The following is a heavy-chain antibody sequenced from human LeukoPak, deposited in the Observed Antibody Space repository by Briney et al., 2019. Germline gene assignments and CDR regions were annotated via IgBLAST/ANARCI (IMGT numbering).Heavy chain of an antibody. Sequence: GGSLKISCKGSGYSFTSYWIGWVRQMPGKGLEWMGIIYPGDSDTRYSPSFQGQVTISADKSISTAYLQWSSLKASDTATYYCARLRCSGGSCSHYFDYWGQGTLVTVSS. D-gene: IGHD2-15*01. CDR3: ARLRCSGGSCSHYFDY. CDR2: IYPGDSDT. J-gene: IGHJ4*02. CDR1: GYSFTSYW. V-gene: IGHV5-51*01.